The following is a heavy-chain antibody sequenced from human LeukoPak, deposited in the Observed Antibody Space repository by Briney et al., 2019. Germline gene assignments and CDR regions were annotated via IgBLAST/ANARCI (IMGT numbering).Heavy chain of an antibody. J-gene: IGHJ5*02. CDR3: ARAPEDYDFWSGYPKSSYNWFDP. Sequence: SQTLSLTCTVSGGSPSSGDYYLSWIREPPGKGLEWIGYIYYSGSTYYNPSLKSRVTISVDTSKNQFSLKLSSVTAADTAVYYCARAPEDYDFWSGYPKSSYNWFDPWGQGTLVTVSS. CDR2: IYYSGST. CDR1: GGSPSSGDYY. D-gene: IGHD3-3*01. V-gene: IGHV4-30-4*01.